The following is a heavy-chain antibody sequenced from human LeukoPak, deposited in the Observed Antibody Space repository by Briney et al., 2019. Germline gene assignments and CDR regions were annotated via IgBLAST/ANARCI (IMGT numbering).Heavy chain of an antibody. Sequence: SGTLSLTCNASGCSFSSYNWSWIRQPPGKGLEWIGYIYYSGGTNYNPSRKSRVTISVDTSKNQFSLKLSSVTAADTAVYYCARHHRYYDILTGYSTFDYWGQGTLVTVSS. V-gene: IGHV4-59*08. CDR3: ARHHRYYDILTGYSTFDY. CDR2: IYYSGGT. CDR1: GCSFSSYN. D-gene: IGHD3-9*01. J-gene: IGHJ4*02.